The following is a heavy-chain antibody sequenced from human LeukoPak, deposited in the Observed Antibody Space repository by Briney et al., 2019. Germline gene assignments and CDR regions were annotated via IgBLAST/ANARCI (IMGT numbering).Heavy chain of an antibody. D-gene: IGHD3-22*01. Sequence: PGGSLRLSCAASGFTFSDYYMSWIRQAPGKGLEWVSYISSSGSTIYYADSVKGRFTISRDNAKNSLYLQMNSLRAEDTAVYYCARVEMYYYDSMREWEDYWGQGTLVTVSP. CDR2: ISSSGSTI. CDR3: ARVEMYYYDSMREWEDY. CDR1: GFTFSDYY. V-gene: IGHV3-11*01. J-gene: IGHJ4*02.